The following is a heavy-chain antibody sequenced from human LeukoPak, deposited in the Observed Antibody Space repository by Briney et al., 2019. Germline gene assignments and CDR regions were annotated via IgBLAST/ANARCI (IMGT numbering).Heavy chain of an antibody. D-gene: IGHD6-6*01. CDR3: ARGLRGVLAARPRRYYYYYMDV. CDR1: GYTFTSYD. Sequence: GASVKVSCKASGYTFTSYDINWVRQATGQGLEWMGWMNPNSGNTGYAQKFQGRVTMTRNTSISTAYMELSGLRSEDTAVYYCARGLRGVLAARPRRYYYYYMDVWGKGTTVTVSS. V-gene: IGHV1-8*01. J-gene: IGHJ6*03. CDR2: MNPNSGNT.